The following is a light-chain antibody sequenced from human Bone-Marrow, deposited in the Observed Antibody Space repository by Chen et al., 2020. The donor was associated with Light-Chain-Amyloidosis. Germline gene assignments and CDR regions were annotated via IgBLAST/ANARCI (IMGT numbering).Light chain of an antibody. CDR3: CSYRGRGSLDVV. Sequence: QSALTQPASVSGSPGQSITISCTETSSDVGSYNLVSWYQQHPDKAPKLMIYEDNIRPSGVSSRFSGSKSGNTASMTISGLQADDQADYYCCSYRGRGSLDVVFGGGTKLTVL. V-gene: IGLV2-23*01. CDR1: SSDVGSYNL. J-gene: IGLJ2*01. CDR2: EDN.